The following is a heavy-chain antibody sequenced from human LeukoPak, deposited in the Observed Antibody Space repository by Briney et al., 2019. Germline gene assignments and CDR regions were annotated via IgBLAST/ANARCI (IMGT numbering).Heavy chain of an antibody. J-gene: IGHJ5*02. CDR2: INAGNGNT. V-gene: IGHV1-3*03. D-gene: IGHD2-15*01. Sequence: GASVKASCKASGYTFTSYAMHWVRQAPGQRLEWMGWINAGNGNTKYSQEFQGRVTITRDTSASTAYMELSSLRSEDMAVYYCARGDCSGGSCYTSWGQGTLVTVSS. CDR3: ARGDCSGGSCYTS. CDR1: GYTFTSYA.